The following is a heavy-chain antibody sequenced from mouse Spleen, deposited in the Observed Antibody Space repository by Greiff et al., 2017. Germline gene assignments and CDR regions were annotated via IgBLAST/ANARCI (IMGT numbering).Heavy chain of an antibody. D-gene: IGHD1-1*01. CDR2: ISSGSSTI. J-gene: IGHJ4*01. Sequence: DVMLVESGGGLVQAGRSLRLSCATSGFTFSDYGMHWVRQAPEKGLEWVAYISSGSSTIYYADTVKGRFTISRDNAKNTLFLQMTSLRSEDTAMYYCARTPYYYGSRTYAMDYWGQGTSVTVSS. CDR3: ARTPYYYGSRTYAMDY. CDR1: GFTFSDYG. V-gene: IGHV5-17*01.